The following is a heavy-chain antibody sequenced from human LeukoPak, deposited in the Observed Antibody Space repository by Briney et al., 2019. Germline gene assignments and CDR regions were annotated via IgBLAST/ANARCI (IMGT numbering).Heavy chain of an antibody. CDR3: AKESGSGWYNFYYYYYYMDV. CDR2: ISYDGSNK. D-gene: IGHD6-19*01. V-gene: IGHV3-30*18. J-gene: IGHJ6*03. Sequence: GGSLRLSCAASGFTFSSYGMHWVRQAPGKGLEWVAVISYDGSNKYHTDSVKGRFTISRDNSRNTLYLQMNSLRAEDTAVYYCAKESGSGWYNFYYYYYYMDVWGKGTTVTVSS. CDR1: GFTFSSYG.